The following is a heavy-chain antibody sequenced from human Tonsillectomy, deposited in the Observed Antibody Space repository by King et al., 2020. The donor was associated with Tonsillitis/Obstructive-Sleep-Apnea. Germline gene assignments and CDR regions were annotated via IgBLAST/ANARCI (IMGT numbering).Heavy chain of an antibody. Sequence: VQLQQWGAGLLKPSETLSLTCAVYGGSFSGYYWSWIRQPPGKGLEWIGEINHSGSTNYNPSLKSRVTISVDTSKNQFSLKLISVTAADTAVYYCARGKSFPSGTAPEKGPGDAFDIWGQGTMVTVSS. V-gene: IGHV4-34*01. CDR3: ARGKSFPSGTAPEKGPGDAFDI. CDR1: GGSFSGYY. D-gene: IGHD3-10*01. J-gene: IGHJ3*02. CDR2: INHSGST.